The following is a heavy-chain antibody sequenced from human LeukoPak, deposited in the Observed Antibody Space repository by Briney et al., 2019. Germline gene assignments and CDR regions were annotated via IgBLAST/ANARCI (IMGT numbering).Heavy chain of an antibody. D-gene: IGHD2-2*01. V-gene: IGHV3-23*01. CDR1: GFTFSSYA. CDR3: AKGLHPTISSTSWRWFDP. J-gene: IGHJ5*02. Sequence: GGSLRLSCAASGFTFSSYAMSWVRQAPGKGLEWVSAISGSGGSTYYADSVKGRFTISRDNSKNTLYLQMNSLRAEDTAVYYCAKGLHPTISSTSWRWFDPWGQGTLVTVSS. CDR2: ISGSGGST.